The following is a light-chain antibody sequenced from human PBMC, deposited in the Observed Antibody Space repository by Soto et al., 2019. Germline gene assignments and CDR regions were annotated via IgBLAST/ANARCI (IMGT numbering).Light chain of an antibody. V-gene: IGKV3D-15*01. CDR3: QQYSVWPLT. J-gene: IGKJ4*01. CDR2: GAS. Sequence: TQSPSSLSASVGDRVTITCRASQSVSNNLAWYQQKPGQPPRLLIFGASTRATGIPARFSGSGSEAEFALTISTLQSEDFAVYYCQQYSVWPLTFGGGTKVDIK. CDR1: QSVSNN.